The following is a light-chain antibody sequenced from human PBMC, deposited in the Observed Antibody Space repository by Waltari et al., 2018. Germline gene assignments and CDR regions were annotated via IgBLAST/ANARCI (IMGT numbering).Light chain of an antibody. CDR2: ATS. V-gene: IGKV1-39*01. J-gene: IGKJ1*01. Sequence: DIQMTQSPSSLSASVGDRVTITCRASQAIYTYLNLYQQKPGKAPKPLIYATSSLQRGVPSMFSGSGSGTDFTLTISSLQPEDFATYYCQQTYTSPRTFGPGTKVEIK. CDR3: QQTYTSPRT. CDR1: QAIYTY.